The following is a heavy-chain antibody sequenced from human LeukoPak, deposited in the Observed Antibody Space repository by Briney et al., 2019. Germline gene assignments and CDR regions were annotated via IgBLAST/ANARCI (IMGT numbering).Heavy chain of an antibody. CDR2: IYYSGST. J-gene: IGHJ4*02. V-gene: IGHV4-39*01. Sequence: PSETLSLTCTVSGGSISSSSYYWGWIRQPPGKGLEWIGSIYYSGSTYYNPSLKSRVTISVDTSKNQFSLKLSSVTAADTAVYYCARRIWTYYDILTGYWQEYYFDYWGQGTLVTVSS. D-gene: IGHD3-9*01. CDR1: GGSISSSSYY. CDR3: ARRIWTYYDILTGYWQEYYFDY.